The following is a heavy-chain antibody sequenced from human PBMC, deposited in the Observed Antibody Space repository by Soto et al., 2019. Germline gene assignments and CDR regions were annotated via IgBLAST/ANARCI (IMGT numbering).Heavy chain of an antibody. Sequence: SETLSLTCTVSGGSISSGGYYWSWIRQHPGKGLEWIGYIYYSGSTYYNTSLKSRVTISVDTSKNQFSLKLSSVTAADTAVYYCARVDIVVVPAAIANWFDPWGQGTLVTVSS. CDR1: GGSISSGGYY. CDR3: ARVDIVVVPAAIANWFDP. V-gene: IGHV4-31*03. J-gene: IGHJ5*02. D-gene: IGHD2-2*01. CDR2: IYYSGST.